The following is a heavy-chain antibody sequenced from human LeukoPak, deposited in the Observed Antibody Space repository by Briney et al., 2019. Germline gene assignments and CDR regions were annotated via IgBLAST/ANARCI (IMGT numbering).Heavy chain of an antibody. CDR3: ARYRIVVVSGAFDI. CDR1: GASFSGYY. V-gene: IGHV4-34*01. J-gene: IGHJ3*02. CDR2: IYYSGST. Sequence: SETLSLTCAVYGASFSGYYWTWMRQPPGKGLEWIGSIYYSGSTYYNPSLKSRVTISVDTSKNQFSLKLSSVTAADTAVYYCARYRIVVVSGAFDIWGQGTMVTVSS. D-gene: IGHD3-22*01.